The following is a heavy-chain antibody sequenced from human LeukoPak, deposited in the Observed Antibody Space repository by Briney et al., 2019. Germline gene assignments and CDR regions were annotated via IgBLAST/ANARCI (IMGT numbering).Heavy chain of an antibody. CDR1: GYPFSAHF. D-gene: IGHD3-10*01. CDR2: IDTTTGNP. V-gene: IGHV7-4-1*02. J-gene: IGHJ4*02. CDR3: VRGTPTPGMDY. Sequence: ASVKVSCKASGYPFSAHFLNWVRQAPGQGLEWMGNIDTTTGNPRYAQDFTGRFVFSLDTSVSTAYLQITSLKADDSAAYYCVRGTPTPGMDYWGQGTQVTVSS.